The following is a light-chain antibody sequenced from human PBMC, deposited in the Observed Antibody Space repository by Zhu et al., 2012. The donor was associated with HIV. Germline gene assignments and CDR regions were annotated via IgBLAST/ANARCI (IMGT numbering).Light chain of an antibody. CDR1: QSGSSTY. CDR2: GAS. J-gene: IGKJ2*01. V-gene: IGKV3-20*01. CDR3: QQYGTSPYT. Sequence: EVVLTQSPGTPSLSPGERGTLSCRASQSGSSTYLAWYQQKPGQAPRLLIYGASSRAPGIPDRFSGSGSGTDFTLTISRLEPEDFAVYYCQQYGTSPYTFGQGTKLEIK.